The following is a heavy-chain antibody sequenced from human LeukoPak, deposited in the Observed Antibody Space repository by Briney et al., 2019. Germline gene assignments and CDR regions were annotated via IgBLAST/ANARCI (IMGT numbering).Heavy chain of an antibody. V-gene: IGHV3-43*02. J-gene: IGHJ4*02. Sequence: TGGSLRLSCVVSGLPIADFAVHWVRQAPGKGLEWVSLISGDGVSTFYADSVKGRFSISRDNSKNSLSLEMNSLRTEDTAMYYCARESGKFDYWGQGTLVAVSS. CDR2: ISGDGVST. CDR1: GLPIADFA. CDR3: ARESGKFDY.